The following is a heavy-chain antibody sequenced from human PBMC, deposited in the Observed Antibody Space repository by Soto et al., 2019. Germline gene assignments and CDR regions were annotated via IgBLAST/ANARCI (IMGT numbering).Heavy chain of an antibody. J-gene: IGHJ6*02. CDR2: IIPIFGTA. D-gene: IGHD3-22*01. Sequence: SSVKVSCKASGGTFSSDAISCGRQAPGQGLEWMGGIIPIFGTANYAQKFQGRVTITADESTSTAYMELSSLRYEDTAVYYCARGGYYYDSRGVYYYYYGMDVWGQGTTVTVSS. V-gene: IGHV1-69*13. CDR3: ARGGYYYDSRGVYYYYYGMDV. CDR1: GGTFSSDA.